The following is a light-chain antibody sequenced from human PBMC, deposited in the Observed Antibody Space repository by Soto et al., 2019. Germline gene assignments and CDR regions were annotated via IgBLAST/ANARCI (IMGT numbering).Light chain of an antibody. Sequence: EIVLTQSPGTLSLSPGERATLSCRASQRISDTLAWYQQKPGQAPRLLIYGASSRATGIPDRFSGSGSGTDFTLTISRLEPEDFAVYYCQQYGSSPVTFGQGTKVDIK. CDR1: QRISDT. J-gene: IGKJ1*01. V-gene: IGKV3-20*01. CDR3: QQYGSSPVT. CDR2: GAS.